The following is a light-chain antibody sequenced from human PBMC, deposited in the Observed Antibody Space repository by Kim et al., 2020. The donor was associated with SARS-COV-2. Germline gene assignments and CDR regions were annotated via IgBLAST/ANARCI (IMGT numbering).Light chain of an antibody. CDR3: QQYSSYPST. J-gene: IGKJ5*01. CDR2: AAS. Sequence: APVGGSVAITCRASRGRGSWLAWYQQKAERAPKCLIYAASRLQSGVPSRFSGSGSGTDFTLTINSLQPEDFATYVCQQYSSYPSTFGQGTRLEIK. V-gene: IGKV1D-16*01. CDR1: RGRGSW.